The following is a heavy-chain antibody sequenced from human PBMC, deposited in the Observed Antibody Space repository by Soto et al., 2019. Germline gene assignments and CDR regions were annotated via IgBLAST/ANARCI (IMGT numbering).Heavy chain of an antibody. CDR2: IKQDGSEK. Sequence: PGGSLRLSCAASGFSFSSYWMRWVGQAPGKGLEWVANIKQDGSEKYYVDSVKGRFTISRDNAKNSLYLQMNSLRVEDTAVYYCARVAYYYDSSGYFYWGQGTLVTVSS. D-gene: IGHD3-22*01. J-gene: IGHJ4*02. CDR1: GFSFSSYW. V-gene: IGHV3-7*01. CDR3: ARVAYYYDSSGYFY.